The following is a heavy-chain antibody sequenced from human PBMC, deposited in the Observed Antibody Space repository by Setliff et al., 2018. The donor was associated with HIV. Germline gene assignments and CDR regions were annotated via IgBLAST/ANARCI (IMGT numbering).Heavy chain of an antibody. D-gene: IGHD3-10*01. V-gene: IGHV4-61*09. CDR3: ARVITMVWTTFDP. Sequence: SETLSLTCTVYGGSIDGDSYYWSWIRQAAGKGPEWVGHVHTSGTTNYNPSLRGRVTISLDRSKNQFSLEVDSATATDTAVYYCARVITMVWTTFDPWGQGT. CDR2: VHTSGTT. J-gene: IGHJ5*02. CDR1: GGSIDGDSYY.